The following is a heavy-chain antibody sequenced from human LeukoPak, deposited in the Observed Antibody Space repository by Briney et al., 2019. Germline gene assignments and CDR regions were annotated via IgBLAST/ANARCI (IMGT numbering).Heavy chain of an antibody. CDR2: INSDGSST. Sequence: PGGSLRLSCAASGLTFSSYWMYWVRQAPGKGLVWVSRINSDGSSTTYADYVKGRFTISRDNAKKTLFLEMNSLRAEDTAVYYCAGGIGNGIAAHWGQGTLVTVSS. J-gene: IGHJ4*02. CDR3: AGGIGNGIAAH. V-gene: IGHV3-74*01. CDR1: GLTFSSYW. D-gene: IGHD6-6*01.